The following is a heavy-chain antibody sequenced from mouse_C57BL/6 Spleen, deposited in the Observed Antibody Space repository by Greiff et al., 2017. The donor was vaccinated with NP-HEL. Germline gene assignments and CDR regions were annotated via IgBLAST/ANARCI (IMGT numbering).Heavy chain of an antibody. CDR3: ASRYFDV. J-gene: IGHJ1*03. CDR2: IDPNSGGS. CDR1: GYTFTSYW. Sequence: QVQLQQPGAELVKPGASVKLSCKASGYTFTSYWMHWVKQRPGRGLEWIGRIDPNSGGSNYNEKFQRKATLTVDKSSSTAYMQLSSLTSEDSAVYYCASRYFDVWGTGTTVTVSS. V-gene: IGHV1-72*01.